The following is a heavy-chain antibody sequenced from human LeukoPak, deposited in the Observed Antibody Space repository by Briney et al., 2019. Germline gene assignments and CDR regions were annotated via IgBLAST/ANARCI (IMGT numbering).Heavy chain of an antibody. J-gene: IGHJ6*03. D-gene: IGHD3-3*01. V-gene: IGHV1-69*05. Sequence: ASVKVSCKASGGTFSSYAISWVRQAPGQGLEWMGGIIPIFGTANYAQKFQGRVTITTDESTSTAYMELSSLRSEDTAVYYCARGFWSGYPYYYYYYMDVWGKGTTVTVSS. CDR1: GGTFSSYA. CDR3: ARGFWSGYPYYYYYYMDV. CDR2: IIPIFGTA.